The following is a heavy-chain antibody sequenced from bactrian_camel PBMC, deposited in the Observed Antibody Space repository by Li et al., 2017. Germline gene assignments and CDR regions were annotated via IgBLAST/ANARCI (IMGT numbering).Heavy chain of an antibody. CDR2: IHSRGGTT. CDR3: ASAAYNSNWSRLEKRYYKY. Sequence: VQLVESGGGLVQPGGSLRLSCTASGFTFSSYAMSWVRQAPGKALEWVSVIHSRGGTTYYADSVKGRFTISRDNAKNTLYLQMNTLKPEDSAMYYCASAAYNSNWSRLEKRYYKYWGQGTQVTVS. D-gene: IGHD6*01. V-gene: IGHV3S31*01. J-gene: IGHJ4*01. CDR1: GFTFSSYA.